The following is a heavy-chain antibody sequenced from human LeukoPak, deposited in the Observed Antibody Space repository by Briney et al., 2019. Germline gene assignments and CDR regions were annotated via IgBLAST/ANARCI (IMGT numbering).Heavy chain of an antibody. V-gene: IGHV4-61*01. Sequence: SETLSLTCTVSGGSVSSGSYYWSWIRQPPGKGLEWNGYIYYSGSTNYNPSLKSRVTISVDTSKNQLSLKLSSVTAADTAVYYCARGSVDIVATTGFDYWGQGTLVTVSS. D-gene: IGHD5-12*01. CDR3: ARGSVDIVATTGFDY. J-gene: IGHJ4*02. CDR1: GGSVSSGSYY. CDR2: IYYSGST.